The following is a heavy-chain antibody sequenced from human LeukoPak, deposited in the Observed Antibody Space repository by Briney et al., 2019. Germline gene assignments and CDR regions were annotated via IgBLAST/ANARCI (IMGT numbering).Heavy chain of an antibody. CDR3: ATDSMYSSGWYAIDY. CDR1: VYTLTELS. V-gene: IGHV1-24*01. Sequence: ASVKVSCKVSVYTLTELSMHWVRQAPGKGLEWMGGFDPEDGETIYSQKFQGRVTMTAATSTDTAYMELSSLRSEDTAVYYCATDSMYSSGWYAIDYWGQGTLVTVSS. D-gene: IGHD6-19*01. J-gene: IGHJ4*02. CDR2: FDPEDGET.